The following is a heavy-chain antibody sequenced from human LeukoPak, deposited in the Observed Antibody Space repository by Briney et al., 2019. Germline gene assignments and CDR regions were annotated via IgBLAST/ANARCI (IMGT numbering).Heavy chain of an antibody. CDR1: GGSTSSYY. CDR3: VGGKLWLSFDS. V-gene: IGHV4-59*03. J-gene: IGHJ4*02. CDR2: IYYNGNT. Sequence: PSETLSRTCNVSGGSTSSYYWSWLRQPPGEGLESIGYIYYNGNTNYNPSLKTRVTISVDTSTNKFSLKLTSLTAADTAVYYCVGGKLWLSFDSWGQGTQVTVSS. D-gene: IGHD3-22*01.